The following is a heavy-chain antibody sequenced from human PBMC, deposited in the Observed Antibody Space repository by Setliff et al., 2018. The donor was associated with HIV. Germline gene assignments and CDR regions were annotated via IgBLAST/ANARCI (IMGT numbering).Heavy chain of an antibody. D-gene: IGHD5-18*01. V-gene: IGHV4-34*01. CDR1: GGSFSGYY. J-gene: IGHJ4*02. Sequence: SETLSLTCAVYGGSFSGYYWSWIRQPPGKGLEWIGEINHSGSTNYNPSRKIRVTISVDTSKKQFSLKLSSGTAADTAVYYCARGGYQRGYTYGSFDYWGQGTLVTVSS. CDR2: INHSGST. CDR3: ARGGYQRGYTYGSFDY.